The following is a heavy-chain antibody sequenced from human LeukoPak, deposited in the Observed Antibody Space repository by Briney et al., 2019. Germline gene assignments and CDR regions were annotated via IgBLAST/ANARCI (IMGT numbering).Heavy chain of an antibody. CDR1: GFTFTSSA. CDR2: IVVGSGNT. D-gene: IGHD6-19*01. V-gene: IGHV1-58*01. CDR3: AAGGIAVAPMTFGI. Sequence: SVKVSCKASGFTFTSSAVQWVRQARGQRLEWIGWIVVGSGNTNYAQKFQERVAITRDMSTSTAYMELSSLRSEDTAVYYCAAGGIAVAPMTFGIWGQGTMVTVSS. J-gene: IGHJ3*02.